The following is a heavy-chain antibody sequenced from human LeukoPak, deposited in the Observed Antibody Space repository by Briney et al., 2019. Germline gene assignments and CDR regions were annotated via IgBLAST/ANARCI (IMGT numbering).Heavy chain of an antibody. CDR1: NYSIRSGYY. CDR2: GHHDGTT. D-gene: IGHD6-19*01. CDR3: VRLLGYSSGWYRAGDWFDP. Sequence: SETLSLTCTVSNYSIRSGYYWGWIRQPPGKGLEWIGSGHHDGTTFYIPSLKSRVTISIDTSKNQFSLKLSSVTAADTAVYYCVRLLGYSSGWYRAGDWFDPWGQGTVVTVSS. J-gene: IGHJ5*02. V-gene: IGHV4-38-2*02.